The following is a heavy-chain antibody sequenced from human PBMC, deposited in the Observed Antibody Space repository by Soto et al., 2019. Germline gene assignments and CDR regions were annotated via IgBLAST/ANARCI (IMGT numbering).Heavy chain of an antibody. Sequence: GASVKVSCKASGYTFTSYAMHWVRQAPGQRLEWMGWINAGNGNTKYSQKFQGRVTITRDTSASTAYMELSSLRSEDTAVYYCARGGILGIDYYYGMDVWGQGTTVTVSS. CDR1: GYTFTSYA. D-gene: IGHD7-27*01. CDR2: INAGNGNT. J-gene: IGHJ6*02. CDR3: ARGGILGIDYYYGMDV. V-gene: IGHV1-3*01.